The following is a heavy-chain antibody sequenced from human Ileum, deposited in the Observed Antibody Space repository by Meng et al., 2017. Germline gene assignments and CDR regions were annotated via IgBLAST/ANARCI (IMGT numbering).Heavy chain of an antibody. V-gene: IGHV4-59*08. CDR2: IYYKGST. CDR3: ARREYDSRGYYFDY. Sequence: QAQLQESGPGVVQPSATLSLTCTVSGGSISSNYWSWSRQPPGKGLEGIGYIYYKGSTNYNPSLKRRLNMSVDTSKNQFSLKLSSVTAADTAVYYCARREYDSRGYYFDYWGQGTLVTVSS. CDR1: GGSISSNY. J-gene: IGHJ4*02. D-gene: IGHD3-22*01.